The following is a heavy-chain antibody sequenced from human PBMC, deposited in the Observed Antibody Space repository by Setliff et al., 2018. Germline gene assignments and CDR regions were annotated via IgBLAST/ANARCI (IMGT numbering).Heavy chain of an antibody. J-gene: IGHJ4*02. CDR2: IIHSGST. D-gene: IGHD6-6*01. Sequence: NPSETLSLTCAVYGGSFSGYYWSWIRQPPGKRLEWIGEIIHSGSTNYNPSLKSRVTMSVDTSKNQFSLKLSSVTAADTAVYYCARDRGIAARLFDYWGQGTLVTVSS. CDR1: GGSFSGYY. CDR3: ARDRGIAARLFDY. V-gene: IGHV4-34*12.